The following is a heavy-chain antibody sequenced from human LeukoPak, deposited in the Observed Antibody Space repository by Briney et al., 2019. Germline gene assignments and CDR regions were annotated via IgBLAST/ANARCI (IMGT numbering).Heavy chain of an antibody. CDR2: IKQDGSEK. CDR3: ARETSVGTRGGLWGSYRLKWFDP. D-gene: IGHD3-16*02. V-gene: IGHV3-7*01. Sequence: GGSLRLCCAASGFAFSSYWMSWVRQAPGKGLEWVANIKQDGSEKYYVDSVKGRFTISRDNAKNSLYLQMNSLRVEDTAVYYCARETSVGTRGGLWGSYRLKWFDPWGQGTLGTVSS. CDR1: GFAFSSYW. J-gene: IGHJ5*02.